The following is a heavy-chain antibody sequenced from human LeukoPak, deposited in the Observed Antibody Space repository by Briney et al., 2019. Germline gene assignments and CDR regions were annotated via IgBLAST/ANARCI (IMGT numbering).Heavy chain of an antibody. V-gene: IGHV4-4*07. Sequence: PSETLSLTCAVSGGSISSYYWSWIRQPAGKGLEWIGRIYTSGSTNYNPSLKSRVTMSVDTSKNQFSLKLSSVTAADTAVYYCARDRRLATIPPFDSCGPGTLVTVSS. CDR3: ARDRRLATIPPFDS. CDR1: GGSISSYY. D-gene: IGHD5-24*01. CDR2: IYTSGST. J-gene: IGHJ4*02.